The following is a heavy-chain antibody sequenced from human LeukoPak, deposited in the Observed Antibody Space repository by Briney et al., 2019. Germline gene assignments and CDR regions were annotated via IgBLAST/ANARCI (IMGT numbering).Heavy chain of an antibody. J-gene: IGHJ4*02. D-gene: IGHD3-3*01. CDR1: GYTFTGYY. V-gene: IGHV1-2*06. CDR2: INPNSGGT. Sequence: GASVKVSCNASGYTFTGYYMHWVRQAPGQGLEWMGRINPNSGGTNYAQKFQGRVTMTRDTSISTAYMELSRLRSDDTAVYYCARIKQTDFWSGDTYDYWGQGTLVTASS. CDR3: ARIKQTDFWSGDTYDY.